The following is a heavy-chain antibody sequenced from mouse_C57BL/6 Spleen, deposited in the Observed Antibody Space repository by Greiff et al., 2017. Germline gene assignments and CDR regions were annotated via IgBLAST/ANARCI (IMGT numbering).Heavy chain of an antibody. V-gene: IGHV1-69*01. CDR3: ARFTGNFDY. J-gene: IGHJ2*01. CDR2: IDPSDSYT. D-gene: IGHD4-1*01. CDR1: GYTFTSYW. Sequence: VQLQQPGAELVMPGASVKLSCKASGYTFTSYWMHWVKQRPGQGLEWIGEIDPSDSYTNYNQKFKGKSTLTVDKSSSTAYMQLSSLTSEDSAVYYCARFTGNFDYWGQGTTLTVSS.